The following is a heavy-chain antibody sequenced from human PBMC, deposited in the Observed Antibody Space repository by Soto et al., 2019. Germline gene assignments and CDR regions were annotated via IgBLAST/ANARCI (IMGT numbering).Heavy chain of an antibody. CDR2: IYYSGST. CDR1: RGSVSSGSYY. CDR3: ARVLRGYYSFDY. V-gene: IGHV4-61*01. J-gene: IGHJ4*02. D-gene: IGHD3-22*01. Sequence: SETLSLTSTVYRGSVSSGSYYWSWIRQPPGKGLEWIGYIYYSGSTNYNPSLKSRVTISVDTSKNQFSLKLSSVTAADTAVYYCARVLRGYYSFDYWGQGTLVTVSS.